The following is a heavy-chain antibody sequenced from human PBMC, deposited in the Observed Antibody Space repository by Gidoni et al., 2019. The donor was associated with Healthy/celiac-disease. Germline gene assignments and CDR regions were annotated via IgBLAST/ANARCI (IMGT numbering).Heavy chain of an antibody. V-gene: IGHV1-18*04. D-gene: IGHD6-13*01. Sequence: QVQLVPSGAEVTKPGASVKVSFQASGYTFPRSGISWVRQAPGQGLEWMGWISAYNGNTNYAQKLQGRVTMTTDTSTSTAYMELRSLRSDDTAVYYCARGMRVSSSWTDAFDIWGQGTMVTVSS. CDR2: ISAYNGNT. CDR1: GYTFPRSG. J-gene: IGHJ3*02. CDR3: ARGMRVSSSWTDAFDI.